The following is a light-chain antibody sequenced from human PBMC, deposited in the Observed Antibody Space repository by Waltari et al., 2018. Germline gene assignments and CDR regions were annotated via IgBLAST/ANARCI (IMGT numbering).Light chain of an antibody. Sequence: QSALTQPASVSGSPGQSITISCTGTSSDVGGYNYVSWYQQHPGKAPKLMIYDVSKRARGFSNRFSCSKSGNTASLTISGLQAEDEADYYCSSYTSSSTLNWVFGGGTKLTVL. CDR3: SSYTSSSTLNWV. CDR1: SSDVGGYNY. CDR2: DVS. V-gene: IGLV2-14*03. J-gene: IGLJ3*02.